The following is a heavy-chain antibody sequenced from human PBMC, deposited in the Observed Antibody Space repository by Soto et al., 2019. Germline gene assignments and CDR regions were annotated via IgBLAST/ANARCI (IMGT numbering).Heavy chain of an antibody. CDR2: IGDSGAST. CDR3: ARARGRNWNRGDWLDP. Sequence: GGSLRLSCAASGFTFSNCAMTWVRQAPGKGLEWVSAIGDSGASTSYADSVKGRFTISRDNSKSTLYLQMNSLRVEDTALYYCARARGRNWNRGDWLDPWGQGTPVTSPQ. J-gene: IGHJ5*02. D-gene: IGHD1-1*01. CDR1: GFTFSNCA. V-gene: IGHV3-23*01.